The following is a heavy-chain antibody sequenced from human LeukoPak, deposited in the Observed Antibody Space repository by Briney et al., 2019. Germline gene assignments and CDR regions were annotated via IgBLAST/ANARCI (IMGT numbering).Heavy chain of an antibody. V-gene: IGHV4-38-2*01. D-gene: IGHD3-3*01. CDR3: ARSMEETTIFGVVIIHFDS. J-gene: IGHJ4*02. Sequence: SGTLSLTCSVSHYFITNGHHWGWIRQSPGKGLEWIGSVFRSGSTYYNPSLKSRVTISVDTSKNQFSLKLSSVTAADTAIYYCARSMEETTIFGVVIIHFDSWGQGTPVTVSS. CDR2: VFRSGST. CDR1: HYFITNGHH.